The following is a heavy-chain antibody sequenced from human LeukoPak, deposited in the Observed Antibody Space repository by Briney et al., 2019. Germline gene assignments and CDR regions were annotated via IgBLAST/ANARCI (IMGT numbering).Heavy chain of an antibody. V-gene: IGHV1-2*02. D-gene: IGHD3-9*01. CDR1: GYTFTGYY. CDR2: INPNSGGT. CDR3: ARDIVNVLRYFDWPGAFDI. Sequence: ASVKVSCKASGYTFTGYYMHWVRQAPGQGLEWMGWINPNSGGTNYAQKFQGRVTMTRDTSISTAYMELSRLRYDDTAVYYCARDIVNVLRYFDWPGAFDIWGQGTMVTVSS. J-gene: IGHJ3*02.